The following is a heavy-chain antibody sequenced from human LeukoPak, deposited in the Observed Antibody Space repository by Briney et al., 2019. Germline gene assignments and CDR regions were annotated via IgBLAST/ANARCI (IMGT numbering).Heavy chain of an antibody. Sequence: PSETLSLTCTVSGGSISSSSYYWGWIRQPPGKGLEWIGSIYYSGSTYYNPSLKSRVTISVDTSKNQFSLKLSSVTAADTAVYYCARVETVTTYLLDYWGQGTLVTVSS. CDR2: IYYSGST. CDR1: GGSISSSSYY. V-gene: IGHV4-39*07. CDR3: ARVETVTTYLLDY. J-gene: IGHJ4*02. D-gene: IGHD4-17*01.